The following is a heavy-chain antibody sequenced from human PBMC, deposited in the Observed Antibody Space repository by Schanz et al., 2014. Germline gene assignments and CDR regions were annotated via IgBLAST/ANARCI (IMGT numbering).Heavy chain of an antibody. J-gene: IGHJ4*02. CDR2: IWYDGSNK. V-gene: IGHV3-33*06. CDR3: AKHVRSLTGNDY. CDR1: EFSFSSFG. Sequence: VQLVESGGDLVKPGGSLRLSCAASEFSFSSFGMNWVRQAPGKGLEWVAIIWYDGSNKYYADSVKGRFTISRDNSKNTLFLQMSSLRAEDTAVYYCAKHVRSLTGNDYWGQGTLVTVSS. D-gene: IGHD3-9*01.